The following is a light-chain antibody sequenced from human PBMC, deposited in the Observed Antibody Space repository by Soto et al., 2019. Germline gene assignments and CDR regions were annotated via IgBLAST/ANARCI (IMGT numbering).Light chain of an antibody. CDR3: QQYNTYWGYI. V-gene: IGKV1-5*03. CDR2: KAS. CDR1: QSISSW. J-gene: IGKJ2*01. Sequence: DIQMTQSPSTLSASVGDRVTITCRASQSISSWLAWYQQKPGQAPKLLIYKASTLESGVPSRFSGSGSGTEFTLTISSLQPDDFATYYCQQYNTYWGYIFGQGTKLDIK.